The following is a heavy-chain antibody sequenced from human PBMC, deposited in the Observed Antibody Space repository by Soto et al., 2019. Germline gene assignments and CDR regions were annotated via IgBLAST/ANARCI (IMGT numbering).Heavy chain of an antibody. CDR3: TTVNYYDSSGSPGGFDP. V-gene: IGHV3-15*01. Sequence: GGSLRLSCAATGFTFSDAWMSWVRQAPGKGLEWVGRSKSKTDGGTTDYAAPVKGRFTISIEDSKNTLYLQMNSLKIDDTAVYYCTTVNYYDSSGSPGGFDPWGQGTMVTVSS. CDR1: GFTFSDAW. J-gene: IGHJ3*01. CDR2: SKSKTDGGTT. D-gene: IGHD3-22*01.